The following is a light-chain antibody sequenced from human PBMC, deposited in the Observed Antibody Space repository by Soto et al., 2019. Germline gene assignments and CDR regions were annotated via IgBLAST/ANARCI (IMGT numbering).Light chain of an antibody. CDR2: DVN. CDR1: SSDIGSFTF. V-gene: IGLV2-14*03. J-gene: IGLJ1*01. CDR3: SSYTSSSNPV. Sequence: QSALTQPASVSGSPGQSITISCTGTSSDIGSFTFVSWYQQHPGKVPKLMIFDVNRRPSGVSDRCSGSKSGNTASLTISGLQAEDEGDYYGSSYTSSSNPVFGRGTQRTVL.